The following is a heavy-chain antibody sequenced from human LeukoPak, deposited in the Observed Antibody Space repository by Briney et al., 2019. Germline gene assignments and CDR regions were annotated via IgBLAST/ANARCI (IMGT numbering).Heavy chain of an antibody. CDR2: ISGSGGST. V-gene: IGHV3-23*01. D-gene: IGHD3-3*01. Sequence: PGGSLRLSCAASGFTFSSYAMSWVRQAPGKGLEWVSAISGSGGSTYYADSVKGRFTISRDNSKNTLYLQMNSLRAEDTAVYYCAKGGHYDFWSGFDAFDIWGQGTMVTVSS. CDR3: AKGGHYDFWSGFDAFDI. CDR1: GFTFSSYA. J-gene: IGHJ3*02.